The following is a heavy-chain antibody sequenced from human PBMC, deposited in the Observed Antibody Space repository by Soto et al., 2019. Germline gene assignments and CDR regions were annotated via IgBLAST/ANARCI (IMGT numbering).Heavy chain of an antibody. Sequence: SETLSLTCIVSGGSVSSGSYYWSWIRQPPGKGLEWIGYIYYSGSTNYNPSLKSRVTISVDTSRNQFSLKLSSVTAADTAVYYCARDLQLLPRGMDVWGQGTTVTVSS. V-gene: IGHV4-61*01. CDR2: IYYSGST. D-gene: IGHD3-22*01. CDR3: ARDLQLLPRGMDV. J-gene: IGHJ6*02. CDR1: GGSVSSGSYY.